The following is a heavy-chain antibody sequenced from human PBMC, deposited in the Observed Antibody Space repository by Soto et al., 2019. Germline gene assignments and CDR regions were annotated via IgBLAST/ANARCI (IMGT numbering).Heavy chain of an antibody. CDR1: GYTFTSFD. Sequence: QVQLVQSEAEVKEPGASVKVSCKASGYTFTSFDINWVRQATGHGPEWLGWMRPANGETGYAQRFQGRVTMTRDTSINTACLELRSLRSEDTAVYYCARIGGGTAPHWGRGTLVTVSS. V-gene: IGHV1-8*02. J-gene: IGHJ4*02. CDR3: ARIGGGTAPH. D-gene: IGHD1-1*01. CDR2: MRPANGET.